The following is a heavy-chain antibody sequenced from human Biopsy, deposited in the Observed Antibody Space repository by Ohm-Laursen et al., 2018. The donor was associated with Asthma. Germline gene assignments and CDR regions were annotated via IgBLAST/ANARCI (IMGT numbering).Heavy chain of an antibody. D-gene: IGHD3-9*01. CDR2: LNAGNGNT. CDR1: GETFSNYA. Sequence: SVTAFRQASGETFSNYAIHWSRQAPGQWHEWMGWLNAGNGNTKYSQSFQGRATITRDTSASTAYMDLSSLRSADTAVYYCARTYYDFLTGQVNDAFAIWGQGTMVSVSS. V-gene: IGHV1-3*01. CDR3: ARTYYDFLTGQVNDAFAI. J-gene: IGHJ3*02.